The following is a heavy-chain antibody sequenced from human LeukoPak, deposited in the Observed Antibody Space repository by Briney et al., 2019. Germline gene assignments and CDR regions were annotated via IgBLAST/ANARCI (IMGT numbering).Heavy chain of an antibody. CDR2: INHSGST. CDR3: AGSSWFDY. Sequence: SETLSLTCAVCGGSFSGYYWSWIRQPPGKGLEWIGEINHSGSTNYNPSLKSRVTISVDTSKNQFSLKLSSVTAADTAVYYCAGSSWFDYWGQGTLVTVSS. V-gene: IGHV4-34*01. D-gene: IGHD6-13*01. J-gene: IGHJ4*02. CDR1: GGSFSGYY.